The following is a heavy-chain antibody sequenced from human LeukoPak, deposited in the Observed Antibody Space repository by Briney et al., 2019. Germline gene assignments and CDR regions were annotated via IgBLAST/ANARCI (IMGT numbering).Heavy chain of an antibody. D-gene: IGHD3-3*01. CDR1: GFTFSSYG. Sequence: GSLRLSCAASGFTFSSYGMHWVRQAPGKGLEWMAVIWYDGSNKYYADSVKGRFTISRDNSKNTLYLQMNSLRAEDTAVYYCARDLEYYFDYWGQRTLVTVSS. V-gene: IGHV3-33*01. CDR2: IWYDGSNK. CDR3: ARDLEYYFDY. J-gene: IGHJ4*02.